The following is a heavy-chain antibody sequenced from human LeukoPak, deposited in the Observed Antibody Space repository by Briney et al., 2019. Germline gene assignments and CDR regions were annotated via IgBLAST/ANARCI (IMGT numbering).Heavy chain of an antibody. CDR3: ARPVGIAPLNWFDP. Sequence: ASVKVSCKASGYTFTGYYIHCVRQAPGQGLEWMGWINPNSGGTNYAQKFQGRVTMTRDTSISTAYMELSRLTSDDTAVYYCARPVGIAPLNWFDPWGQGTLVTVSS. D-gene: IGHD6-13*01. V-gene: IGHV1-2*02. CDR1: GYTFTGYY. CDR2: INPNSGGT. J-gene: IGHJ5*02.